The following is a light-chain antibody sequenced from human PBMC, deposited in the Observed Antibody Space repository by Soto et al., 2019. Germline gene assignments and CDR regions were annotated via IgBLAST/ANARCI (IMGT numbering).Light chain of an antibody. J-gene: IGKJ5*01. CDR3: QQYNSYQIA. CDR1: QALSNY. CDR2: KAS. Sequence: DIQLTQSPSVLSASVGDTVTITCRASQALSNYLAWYQQKPGKAPKLLLYKASSLDSGVPSRFSGSGSGTEFTLTISSLQPDDFATYYCQQYNSYQIAFGQGTRLEIK. V-gene: IGKV1-5*03.